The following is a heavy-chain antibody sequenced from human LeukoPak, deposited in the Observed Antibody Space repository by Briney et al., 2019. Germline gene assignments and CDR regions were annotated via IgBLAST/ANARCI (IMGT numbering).Heavy chain of an antibody. CDR1: GYTFTSYG. J-gene: IGHJ4*02. CDR3: ARVYIAAAGMDY. D-gene: IGHD6-13*01. Sequence: ASVKVSCKASGYTFTSYGISWVRQAPGQGPEWMGWISAYDGNTNSAQRFQGRVTTTTDTSTSTVYMELSSLRSEDTAVYYCARVYIAAAGMDYWGQGTLVTVSS. CDR2: ISAYDGNT. V-gene: IGHV1-18*01.